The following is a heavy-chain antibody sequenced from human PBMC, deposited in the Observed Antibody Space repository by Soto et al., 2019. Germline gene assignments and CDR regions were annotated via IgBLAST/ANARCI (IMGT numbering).Heavy chain of an antibody. Sequence: EVQVVESGGDLVQPGGSLRLSCAASGFNVNSDYMNWVRQAPGKGLEWVSVIYSDGSTYYADSVKGRFSISRDNSKNMLNLETSSLRVEDTAVYYCARDPGLRNGMSAWGQGTTVTVSS. CDR3: ARDPGLRNGMSA. J-gene: IGHJ6*02. CDR1: GFNVNSDY. CDR2: IYSDGST. V-gene: IGHV3-66*01.